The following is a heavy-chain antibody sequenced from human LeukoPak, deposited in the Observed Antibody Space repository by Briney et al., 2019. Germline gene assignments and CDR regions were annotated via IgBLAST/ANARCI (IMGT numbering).Heavy chain of an antibody. CDR3: ARGRVSSSTWYSTYYYYFYMDV. Sequence: PSETLSLTCTVSGDSISNFYWSWIRQPPGRGLEWIGYIYYSGSTNYNPSLKSRVTISVDTSKNQFPLKVTSVTAADTAVYFCARGRVSSSTWYSTYYYYFYMDVWGKGTTVTVSS. V-gene: IGHV4-59*01. D-gene: IGHD1-1*01. CDR2: IYYSGST. J-gene: IGHJ6*03. CDR1: GDSISNFY.